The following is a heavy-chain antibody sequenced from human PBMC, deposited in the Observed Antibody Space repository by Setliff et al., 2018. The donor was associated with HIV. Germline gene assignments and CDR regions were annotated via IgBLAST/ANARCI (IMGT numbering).Heavy chain of an antibody. Sequence: ETLSLTCTVSDDSVSTYYWSWIRQPAGKGLEWIGRLHLSEDTNYNPSLKSRVTMSIDTSKNQFSLKLSSVTAADTAVYYCARGQWPAPRPDFSDGYYNYGMDVWGQGTTVTVSS. J-gene: IGHJ6*02. D-gene: IGHD2-2*01. CDR2: LHLSEDT. CDR1: DDSVSTYY. V-gene: IGHV4-4*07. CDR3: ARGQWPAPRPDFSDGYYNYGMDV.